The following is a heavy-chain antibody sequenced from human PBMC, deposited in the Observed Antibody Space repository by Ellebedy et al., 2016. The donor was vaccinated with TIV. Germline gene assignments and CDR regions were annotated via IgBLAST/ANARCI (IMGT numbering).Heavy chain of an antibody. Sequence: ASVKVSCKTSGYTFTSYHIHWVRQAPGQGLEWLGIINPIGGSTTYAQKFQGRVTMTRDKSTSTVYMDLSSLRSDDTAIYYCARGYGDFDHWGQGTLVTVSS. CDR1: GYTFTSYH. V-gene: IGHV1-46*01. CDR2: INPIGGST. J-gene: IGHJ4*02. D-gene: IGHD4/OR15-4a*01. CDR3: ARGYGDFDH.